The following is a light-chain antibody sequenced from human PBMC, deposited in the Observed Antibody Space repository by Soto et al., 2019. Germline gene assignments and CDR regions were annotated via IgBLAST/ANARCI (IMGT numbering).Light chain of an antibody. J-gene: IGKJ1*01. Sequence: DIQMTQSPSPLSASVGDRVTITFRASQSISSWLAWYQQKPGKAPKFLIYDASSLESGVPSRFSGSGSGTEFTLTISSLQPDDFATYYCQHYNSYSEAFGQGTKVDIK. CDR2: DAS. CDR3: QHYNSYSEA. V-gene: IGKV1-5*01. CDR1: QSISSW.